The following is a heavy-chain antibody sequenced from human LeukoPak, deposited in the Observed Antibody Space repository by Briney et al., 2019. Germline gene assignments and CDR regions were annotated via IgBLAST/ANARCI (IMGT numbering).Heavy chain of an antibody. V-gene: IGHV3-23*01. CDR1: GFTFSSYG. J-gene: IGHJ4*02. Sequence: GGSLRLSCAASGFTFSSYGMHWVRQAPGKGLEWVSAISGSGGSTYYADSVKGRFTISRDNSKNTLYLQMNSLRAEDTAVYYCAKNVLRYFDWSAFDYWGQGTLVTVSS. CDR2: ISGSGGST. CDR3: AKNVLRYFDWSAFDY. D-gene: IGHD3-9*01.